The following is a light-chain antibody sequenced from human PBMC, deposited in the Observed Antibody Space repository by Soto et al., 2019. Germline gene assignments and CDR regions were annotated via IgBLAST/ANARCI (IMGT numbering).Light chain of an antibody. CDR2: DAS. V-gene: IGKV3-11*01. CDR1: QSVSSY. J-gene: IGKJ5*01. CDR3: QQRSNWPPLT. Sequence: EMVLTQSPATLSLSPGERATLSCRASQSVSSYLAWYQQKPGQAPRLLIYDASNRATGIPARFSGSGSGTAFTLTISSLEPEDFAVYYCQQRSNWPPLTFGQGTRLEIK.